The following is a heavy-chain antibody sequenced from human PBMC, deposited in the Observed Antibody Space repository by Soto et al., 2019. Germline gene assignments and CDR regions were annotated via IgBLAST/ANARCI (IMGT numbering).Heavy chain of an antibody. Sequence: HPGGSLRLSCEASGFSFSDYGMHWVRQAPGKGLEWVAVVSFDGKVQYYADSVRGRFTISRDNSRNTLNLQMSSLRAEDTAVYYCAKEVTRRVSHGMDVWGQGTTVTVSS. V-gene: IGHV3-30*18. J-gene: IGHJ6*02. CDR3: AKEVTRRVSHGMDV. CDR2: VSFDGKVQ. CDR1: GFSFSDYG. D-gene: IGHD5-18*01.